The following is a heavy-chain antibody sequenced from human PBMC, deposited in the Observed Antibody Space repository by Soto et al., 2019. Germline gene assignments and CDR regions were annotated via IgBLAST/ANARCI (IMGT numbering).Heavy chain of an antibody. J-gene: IGHJ6*02. CDR2: VYHSGNT. CDR1: SDSISGSIHY. Sequence: QLQLQESGPGLVKPSETLSLTCTVSSDSISGSIHYWGWVRQPPGKRLEWIGSVYHSGNTYYNPSLKSRVXIXVXXSKNQFSLKLSSVTAADPAVYYGARRNPRVNAMDVWGQGTTVTVSS. CDR3: ARRNPRVNAMDV. V-gene: IGHV4-39*01.